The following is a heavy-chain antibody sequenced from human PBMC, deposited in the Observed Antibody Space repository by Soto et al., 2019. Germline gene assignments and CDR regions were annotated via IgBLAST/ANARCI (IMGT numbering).Heavy chain of an antibody. Sequence: EVQLVESGGGLVQPGGSLRLSCVASGFTFSDHWMSWVRQAPGKGLEWVANIKEDGSEKYYVDTVKGRFTISRDNVENSLYLQMDSLRVEDTAVYFCARVKISPRSAGGGQGTLVTVSS. V-gene: IGHV3-7*01. CDR3: ARVKISPRSAG. CDR1: GFTFSDHW. CDR2: IKEDGSEK. J-gene: IGHJ4*02. D-gene: IGHD3-10*01.